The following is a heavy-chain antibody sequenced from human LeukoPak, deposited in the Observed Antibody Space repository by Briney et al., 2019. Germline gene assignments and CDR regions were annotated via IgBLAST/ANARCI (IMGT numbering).Heavy chain of an antibody. D-gene: IGHD2-8*01. CDR1: GFTFSSYA. J-gene: IGHJ6*03. Sequence: GGSLRLSCAASGFTFSSYAMNWVRQAPGRGLEWVSGFSGSGGTTYYADSVKGRFTIFRDNSKNTLYLQTNSLRAEDTAVYYCANGNRCTSPNCLGYYYFYMDVWGKGTTVTVSS. V-gene: IGHV3-23*01. CDR3: ANGNRCTSPNCLGYYYFYMDV. CDR2: FSGSGGTT.